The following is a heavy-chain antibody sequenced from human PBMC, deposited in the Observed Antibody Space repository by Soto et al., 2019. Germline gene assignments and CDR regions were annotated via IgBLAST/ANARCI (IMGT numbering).Heavy chain of an antibody. J-gene: IGHJ5*02. Sequence: QVQLVQSGAEVKKPGSSAKVSCKASGGTFSSYTISWVRQAPGQGLEWMGRIIPILGIANYAQKFQGRVTIXXDXSKXTAYMELSSLRSEDTAVYYWARDHYYGSGLNWFDPWGQGTLVTVSS. V-gene: IGHV1-69*08. D-gene: IGHD3-10*01. CDR3: ARDHYYGSGLNWFDP. CDR1: GGTFSSYT. CDR2: IIPILGIA.